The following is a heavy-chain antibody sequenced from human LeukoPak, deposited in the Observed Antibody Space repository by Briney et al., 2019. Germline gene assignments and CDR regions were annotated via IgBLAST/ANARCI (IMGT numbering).Heavy chain of an antibody. D-gene: IGHD3-3*01. CDR3: ATLATFAKY. CDR2: INACNGNT. Sequence: GASVKDSCKASGYTFTSYAMHWVRQAPGQRLEWMGWINACNGNTKYSQKFQGRVTITRDKSESTVYMEMSSLRCEDTAVYYRATLATFAKYWGQGTLVTVSS. J-gene: IGHJ4*02. V-gene: IGHV1-3*01. CDR1: GYTFTSYA.